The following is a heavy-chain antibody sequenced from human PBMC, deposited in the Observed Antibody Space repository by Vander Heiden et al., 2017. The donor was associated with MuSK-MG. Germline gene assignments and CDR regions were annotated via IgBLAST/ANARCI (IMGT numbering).Heavy chain of an antibody. CDR1: GYTFTSYY. V-gene: IGHV1-46*03. Sequence: QVQLVQAGAEVKKPGASVKISCKASGYTFTSYYIHWVRQAPGQGLEWMGTINPNGGSTSYAQKFQGRVTMTRDTATSTVYMELSSLRSEDTALYYCARGYYYDDYYGMDVWGEGTTVTVSS. J-gene: IGHJ6*04. CDR3: ARGYYYDDYYGMDV. CDR2: INPNGGST. D-gene: IGHD3-22*01.